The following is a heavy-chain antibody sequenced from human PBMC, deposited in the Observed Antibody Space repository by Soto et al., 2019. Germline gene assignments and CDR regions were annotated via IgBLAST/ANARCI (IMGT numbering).Heavy chain of an antibody. D-gene: IGHD2-2*01. CDR1: GFSLTNPQMG. J-gene: IGHJ3*02. Sequence: SGPTLVNPTETLTLTCNVSGFSLTNPQMGVSFIRQPPGKALEFLGLIFSKDERSYSRSLNIRLSISRDTSKNQVVLTMTNMSPVDTGTYYCARILCSSTNCKRGADAFDIGGLGTMVTV. CDR2: IFSKDER. CDR3: ARILCSSTNCKRGADAFDI. V-gene: IGHV2-26*01.